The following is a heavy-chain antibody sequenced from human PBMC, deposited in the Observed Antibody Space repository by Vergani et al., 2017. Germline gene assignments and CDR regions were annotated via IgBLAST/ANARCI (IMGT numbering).Heavy chain of an antibody. CDR2: INHSGST. V-gene: IGHV4-34*01. Sequence: QVQLQQWGAGLLKPSETLSLTCAVYGGSFSGYYWSWIRQPPGKGLVWIGEINHSGSTNYNPSLKSRVTISVDTSKNQFSLKLSSVTAADTAVYYCAETTLYYYGMDVWGQGTTVTVSS. CDR1: GGSFSGYY. CDR3: AETTLYYYGMDV. J-gene: IGHJ6*02. D-gene: IGHD4-11*01.